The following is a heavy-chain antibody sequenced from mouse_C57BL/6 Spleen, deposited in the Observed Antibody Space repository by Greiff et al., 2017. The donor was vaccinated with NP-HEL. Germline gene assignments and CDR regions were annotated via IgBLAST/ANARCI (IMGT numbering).Heavy chain of an antibody. CDR1: GYTFTSYW. V-gene: IGHV1-52*01. J-gene: IGHJ4*01. D-gene: IGHD1-1*01. CDR3: ARITTNYAMDY. Sequence: QVQLQQPGAELVRPGSSVKLSCKASGYTFTSYWMHWVKQRPIQGLEWIGNIDPSDSETHYNQKFKDKATLTVDKSSSTAYMQLSSLTSEDSAVYYCARITTNYAMDYWGQGTSVTVSS. CDR2: IDPSDSET.